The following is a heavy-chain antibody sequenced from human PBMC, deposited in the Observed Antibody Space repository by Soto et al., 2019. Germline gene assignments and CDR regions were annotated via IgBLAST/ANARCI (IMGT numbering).Heavy chain of an antibody. D-gene: IGHD5-12*01. V-gene: IGHV2-70*01. CDR1: GFSLSTSGMC. Sequence: SGPTLVNPTQTLTLTCTFSGFSLSTSGMCVSWIRQPPGKALEWLALIDWDDDKYYSTSLKTRLTISKDTSKNQVVLTMTNMDPVDTATYYCARVLTDSGSRTIYYYYYGMDVWGQGTTVTVSS. CDR2: IDWDDDK. CDR3: ARVLTDSGSRTIYYYYYGMDV. J-gene: IGHJ6*02.